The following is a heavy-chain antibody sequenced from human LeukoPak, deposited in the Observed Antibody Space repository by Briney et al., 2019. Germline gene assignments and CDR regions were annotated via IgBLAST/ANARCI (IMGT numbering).Heavy chain of an antibody. V-gene: IGHV4-61*02. Sequence: SETLSLTCTVSNVSISSGSHYWNWIRQPAGKGLEWIGRIYAGERSNYNPSLRSRVTISVDTSKNQFSLRLSSVTATDTGVYYCASDHSGWLGLGYWGQGTLVSVSS. D-gene: IGHD6-19*01. CDR3: ASDHSGWLGLGY. CDR1: NVSISSGSHY. CDR2: IYAGERS. J-gene: IGHJ4*02.